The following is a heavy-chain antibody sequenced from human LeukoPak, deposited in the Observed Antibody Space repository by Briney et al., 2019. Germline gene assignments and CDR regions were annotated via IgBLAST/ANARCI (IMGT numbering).Heavy chain of an antibody. Sequence: PSETLSLTCTVSGGSISSYYWSWIWQPPGKGLEWIGYIYYSGSTNYNPSLKSRVTISVDTSKNQFSLKLSSVTAADTAVYYCARDLAVAGPFDYWGQGTPVTVSS. CDR3: ARDLAVAGPFDY. CDR1: GGSISSYY. V-gene: IGHV4-59*12. J-gene: IGHJ4*02. CDR2: IYYSGST. D-gene: IGHD6-19*01.